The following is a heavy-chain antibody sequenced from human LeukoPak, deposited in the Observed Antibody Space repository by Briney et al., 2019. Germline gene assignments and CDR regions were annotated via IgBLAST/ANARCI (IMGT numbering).Heavy chain of an antibody. CDR1: GCSISSYY. Sequence: SETLSLTCTVSGCSISSYYWSWIRQPPGKGLEWIGYIYTSGSTNYNPSLKSRVTISVDTSKNQFSLKLSSVTAADTAVYYCARLHERRAFDIWGQGTMVTVSS. V-gene: IGHV4-4*09. D-gene: IGHD5-24*01. CDR3: ARLHERRAFDI. CDR2: IYTSGST. J-gene: IGHJ3*02.